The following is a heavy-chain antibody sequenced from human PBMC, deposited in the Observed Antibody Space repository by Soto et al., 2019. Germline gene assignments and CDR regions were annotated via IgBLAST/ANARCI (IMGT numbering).Heavy chain of an antibody. J-gene: IGHJ4*02. CDR3: TRPYGIVGATHG. CDR2: IRSKANSYAT. Sequence: VSLRLSCSASGFTFSGSAMHWVRQASGKGLEWVGRIRSKANSYATAYAASVKGRFTISRDDSKNTAYLQMNSLKTEDTAVYYCTRPYGIVGATHGWGQGTLVTISS. D-gene: IGHD1-26*01. CDR1: GFTFSGSA. V-gene: IGHV3-73*01.